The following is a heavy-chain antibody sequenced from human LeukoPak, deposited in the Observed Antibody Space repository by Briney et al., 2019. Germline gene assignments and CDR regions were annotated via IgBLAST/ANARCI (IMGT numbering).Heavy chain of an antibody. V-gene: IGHV1-8*01. CDR1: GYTFTNYD. J-gene: IGHJ6*02. Sequence: ASVKVSCKASGYTFTNYDINWVRQATGQGLEWMGWMNPNSGNTGYAQKFQGRVTMTRNTSISTAYMVLSSLRSEDTAVYYCARELTIFGVVITRTPYYYGMDVWGQGTTVTVSS. CDR3: ARELTIFGVVITRTPYYYGMDV. D-gene: IGHD3-3*01. CDR2: MNPNSGNT.